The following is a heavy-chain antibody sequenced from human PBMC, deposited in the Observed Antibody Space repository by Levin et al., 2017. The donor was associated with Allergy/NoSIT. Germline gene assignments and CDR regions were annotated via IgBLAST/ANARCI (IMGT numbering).Heavy chain of an antibody. J-gene: IGHJ6*02. CDR3: AKAGGLRGGHSTTGYYYGMDV. CDR2: ISFDGSSE. D-gene: IGHD5-18*01. V-gene: IGHV3-30*04. Sequence: GESLKISCAASGFTFRGYAMHWVRQAPGKGLEWVALISFDGSSEYYGDSVKGRFTISRDNSKNTVYLQMNSLRPEDTAVYYCAKAGGLRGGHSTTGYYYGMDVWGQGTTVTVSS. CDR1: GFTFRGYA.